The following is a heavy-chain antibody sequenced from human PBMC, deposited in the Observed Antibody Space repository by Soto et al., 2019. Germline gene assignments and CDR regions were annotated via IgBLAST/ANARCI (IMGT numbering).Heavy chain of an antibody. Sequence: SVKVSCKASGGTFSSYAISWVRQAPGQGLEWMGGIIPIFGTANYAQKFQGRVTITADESTSTAYMELSSLRSEDTAVYYCARDSGLVRADYYYYYGLAVWGQGTTVTVCS. CDR2: IIPIFGTA. D-gene: IGHD6-6*01. CDR1: GGTFSSYA. J-gene: IGHJ6*02. CDR3: ARDSGLVRADYYYYYGLAV. V-gene: IGHV1-69*13.